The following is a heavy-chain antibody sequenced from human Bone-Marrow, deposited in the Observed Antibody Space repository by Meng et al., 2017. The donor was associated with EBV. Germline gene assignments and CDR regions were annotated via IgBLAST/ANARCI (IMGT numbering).Heavy chain of an antibody. V-gene: IGHV4-61*01. D-gene: IGHD6-6*01. CDR1: GASVSGGTFH. CDR3: AKSSSSTPGVVDS. CDR2: IYDGGTT. Sequence: QWQLQESGPGLGKPSETLSLTCTVSGASVSGGTFHWSWIRQPPGKELEWIGYIYDGGTTIYNPSLKSRVTIFLDTSRNQFSLGLRSVTTADTAVYYCAKSSSSTPGVVDSWGQGTLVTVPS. J-gene: IGHJ4*02.